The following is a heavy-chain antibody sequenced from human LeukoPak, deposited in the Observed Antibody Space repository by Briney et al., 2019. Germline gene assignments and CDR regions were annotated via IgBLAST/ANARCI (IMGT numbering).Heavy chain of an antibody. D-gene: IGHD5-18*01. CDR3: ARDSKFSYGPNWFDP. V-gene: IGHV3-21*01. CDR2: ISTTSSYI. J-gene: IGHJ5*02. Sequence: NAGGSLRLSCAASGFTFSSYSMNWVRQAPGKGLEWVSSISTTSSYIYYADSVKGRFTISRDNAKNSLYLQMNSLRAEDTAVYYCARDSKFSYGPNWFDPWGQGTLVTVSS. CDR1: GFTFSSYS.